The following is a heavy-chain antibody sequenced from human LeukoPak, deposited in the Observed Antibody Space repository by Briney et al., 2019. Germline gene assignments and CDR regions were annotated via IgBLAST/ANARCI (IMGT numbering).Heavy chain of an antibody. Sequence: SETLSLTCTVSGGSISSYYWSWIRQPPGKGLEWIGYIYYSGSTNYNPSLKSRVTISVDTSKNQFSLKLSSVTAADTAVYYCARALYNWNFFDPWGQGTLVTVSS. CDR3: ARALYNWNFFDP. J-gene: IGHJ5*02. D-gene: IGHD1-7*01. CDR2: IYYSGST. CDR1: GGSISSYY. V-gene: IGHV4-59*08.